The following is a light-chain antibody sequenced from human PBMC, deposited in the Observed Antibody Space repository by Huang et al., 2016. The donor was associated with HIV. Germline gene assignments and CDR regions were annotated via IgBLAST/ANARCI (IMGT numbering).Light chain of an antibody. Sequence: DIVMPQSPDSLAVSLGGMATIKCKSSQSVLHNSNNKNYLAWYQQKPGQPPKLLFSGSFTRVSGVPDRFSGGGSVTDFTLAISSLQAEDVAVYYCQQYYSSPLTFGGGTKVEMK. CDR2: GSF. J-gene: IGKJ4*01. CDR3: QQYYSSPLT. CDR1: QSVLHNSNNKNY. V-gene: IGKV4-1*01.